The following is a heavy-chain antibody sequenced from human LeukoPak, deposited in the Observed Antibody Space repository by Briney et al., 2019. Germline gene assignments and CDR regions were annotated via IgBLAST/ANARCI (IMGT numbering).Heavy chain of an antibody. CDR3: AIDTVWFGYFDY. V-gene: IGHV3-23*01. J-gene: IGHJ4*02. Sequence: GGSLRLSCAASGLTFSSYAMSWVRQAPGKGLEWVSAISGSGGSTYYADSVKGRFTISRDNSKSTLYLQMNSLRAEDTAVYYCAIDTVWFGYFDYWGQGTLVTVSS. CDR2: ISGSGGST. D-gene: IGHD3-10*01. CDR1: GLTFSSYA.